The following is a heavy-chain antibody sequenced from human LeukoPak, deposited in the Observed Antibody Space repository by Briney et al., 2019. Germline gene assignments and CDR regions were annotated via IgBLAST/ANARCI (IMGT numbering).Heavy chain of an antibody. J-gene: IGHJ4*02. CDR1: GFTFSSYA. CDR2: ISGSGGST. Sequence: GGSLRLSCAASGFTFSSYAMSWVRQAPGKGLEWVSAISGSGGSTYYADSVKGRFTISRDNSKNTLYLQMNSLRAEDTAVYYCAKGISGAVVTPGPFDYWGQGTLVTVSS. CDR3: AKGISGAVVTPGPFDY. V-gene: IGHV3-23*01. D-gene: IGHD4-23*01.